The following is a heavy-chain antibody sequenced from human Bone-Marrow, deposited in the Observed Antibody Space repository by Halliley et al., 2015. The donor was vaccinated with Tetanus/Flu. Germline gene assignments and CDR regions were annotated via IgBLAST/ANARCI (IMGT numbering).Heavy chain of an antibody. CDR1: GFTFDDYA. V-gene: IGHV3-9*01. Sequence: SLRLSCAASGFTFDDYAMHWVRQTPGKGLEWVSSINWNSDYIGYADSVKGRFTISRDNAKNSLYLHMTSLRAEDTALYFCAKDRTAGHQYYYGLDVWGQGTTVTVSS. CDR3: AKDRTAGHQYYYGLDV. D-gene: IGHD6-13*01. CDR2: INWNSDYI. J-gene: IGHJ6*02.